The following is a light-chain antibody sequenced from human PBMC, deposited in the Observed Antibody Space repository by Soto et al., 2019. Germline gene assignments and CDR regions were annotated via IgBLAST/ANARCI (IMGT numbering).Light chain of an antibody. V-gene: IGLV2-11*01. CDR1: SSDVGGYNY. CDR3: CSYAGSYTLLV. J-gene: IGLJ2*01. CDR2: DVS. Sequence: QSALTQTRSVSGSPGQSVTISCTGTSSDVGGYNYVSWYQQHPGKAPKLMIYDVSKRPSGVPDRFSGSKSGNTASLTISGRQPEDEADYYCCSYAGSYTLLVFGGGTKLTVL.